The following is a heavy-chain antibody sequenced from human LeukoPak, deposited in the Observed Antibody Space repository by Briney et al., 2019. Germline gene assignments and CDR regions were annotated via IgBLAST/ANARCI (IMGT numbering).Heavy chain of an antibody. V-gene: IGHV3-48*03. CDR2: ITGNSDTR. D-gene: IGHD6-19*01. CDR3: VRVGSVAGSDYLDY. Sequence: GGSLRLSCVASGFSFSSYEMNWVRQAPGKGLEWVSYITGNSDTRYYADSVKGRFTISRDNAKNSLYLQMNSLKTEDTAVYYCVRVGSVAGSDYLDYWGQGTLVTVSS. J-gene: IGHJ4*02. CDR1: GFSFSSYE.